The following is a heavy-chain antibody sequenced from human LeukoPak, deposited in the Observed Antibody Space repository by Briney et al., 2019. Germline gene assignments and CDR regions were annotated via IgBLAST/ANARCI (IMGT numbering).Heavy chain of an antibody. Sequence: ASVKVSCKASGGTFSSYAISWVRQAPGQGLEWMGRIIPIFGIANYAQKFQGRVTITADKSTSTAYTELSSLRSEDTAVYYCASIPVAAAASDYWGQGTLVTVSS. V-gene: IGHV1-69*04. D-gene: IGHD6-13*01. CDR1: GGTFSSYA. J-gene: IGHJ4*02. CDR3: ASIPVAAAASDY. CDR2: IIPIFGIA.